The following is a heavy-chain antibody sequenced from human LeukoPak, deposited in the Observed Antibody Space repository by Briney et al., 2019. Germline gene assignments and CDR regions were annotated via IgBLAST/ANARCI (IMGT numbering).Heavy chain of an antibody. CDR3: AREVLLWFGESPFDY. J-gene: IGHJ4*02. D-gene: IGHD3-10*01. CDR1: GGSFSGYY. Sequence: SETLSLTCAVYGGSFSGYYWSWIRQPPGKGPEWIGEINHSGSTNYNPSLKSRVTISVDTSKNQFSLKLSSVTAADTAVYYCAREVLLWFGESPFDYWGQGTLVTVSS. CDR2: INHSGST. V-gene: IGHV4-34*01.